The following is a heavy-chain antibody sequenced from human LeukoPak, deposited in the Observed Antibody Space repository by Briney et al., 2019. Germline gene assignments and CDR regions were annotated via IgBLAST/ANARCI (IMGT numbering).Heavy chain of an antibody. Sequence: SSETLSLTCTVSGGSISRYYWSWIRRPPGKGLEWIVHIYYSGSTNYYPSLKNRVTISVDTSKNQFSLKRSSVTAADTAVYYCASVVRGGRRGDAFDIWRQGTMVTVSS. D-gene: IGHD2-15*01. CDR3: ASVVRGGRRGDAFDI. CDR2: IYYSGST. V-gene: IGHV4-59*08. J-gene: IGHJ3*02. CDR1: GGSISRYY.